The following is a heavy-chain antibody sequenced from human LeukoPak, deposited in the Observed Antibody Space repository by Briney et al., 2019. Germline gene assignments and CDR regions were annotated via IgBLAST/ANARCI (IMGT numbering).Heavy chain of an antibody. D-gene: IGHD2-15*01. J-gene: IGHJ4*02. CDR3: ARDFRYCSGGSCYSGGYFDY. CDR2: ISSSSSYI. Sequence: PGGSLRLSCAASGFTFSSYSMNWVRQAPGKGLEWVSSISSSSSYIYYADSEKGRFTISRDNAKNSLYLQMNSLRAEDTAVYYCARDFRYCSGGSCYSGGYFDYWGQGTPVTVSS. V-gene: IGHV3-21*01. CDR1: GFTFSSYS.